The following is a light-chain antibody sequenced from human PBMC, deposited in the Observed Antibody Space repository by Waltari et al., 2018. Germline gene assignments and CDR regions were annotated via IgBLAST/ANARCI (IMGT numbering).Light chain of an antibody. Sequence: EIVMTHSPATLSVSPGATATLPCRASQSVSSNLAWYQQKPGQAPRLLINGASTRATGVPDRFSGSGSGTEFTLTISSLQSEDFAVYYCLQYNDWPPLTFGGGTKVEIK. CDR2: GAS. J-gene: IGKJ4*01. CDR3: LQYNDWPPLT. CDR1: QSVSSN. V-gene: IGKV3-15*01.